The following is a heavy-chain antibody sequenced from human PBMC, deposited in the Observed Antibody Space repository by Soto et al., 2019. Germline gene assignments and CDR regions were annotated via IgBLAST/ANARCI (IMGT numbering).Heavy chain of an antibody. D-gene: IGHD3-22*01. CDR3: AREGDSSGYYYYYYGMDV. V-gene: IGHV3-33*01. Sequence: GGSLRLSCAASGFTFSSYGMHWVRQAPGKGLEWVAVIWYDGSNKYYADSVKGRFTISRDNSKNTLYLQMNSLRAEDTAVYYCAREGDSSGYYYYYYGMDVWGQGTTVTVSS. CDR1: GFTFSSYG. CDR2: IWYDGSNK. J-gene: IGHJ6*02.